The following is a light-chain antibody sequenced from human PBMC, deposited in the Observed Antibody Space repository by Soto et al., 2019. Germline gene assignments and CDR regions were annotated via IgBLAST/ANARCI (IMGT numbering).Light chain of an antibody. CDR1: QSVSSF. Sequence: EIVLTQNPATFSLSRVGVVGRAFLASQSVSSFLAWYQHKPGQATRLLLYGASTRATGIPDRLSGSGSGTDFTLTISRLEPEDFAVYYCQQRSHWPQLTFGRGTKVDIK. CDR3: QQRSHWPQLT. J-gene: IGKJ4*01. V-gene: IGKV3-11*01. CDR2: GAS.